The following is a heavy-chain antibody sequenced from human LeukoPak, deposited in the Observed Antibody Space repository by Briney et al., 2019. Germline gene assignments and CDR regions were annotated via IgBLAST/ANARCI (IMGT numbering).Heavy chain of an antibody. CDR3: ARDPQDISRWANAFDI. CDR1: GFTFSSYS. J-gene: IGHJ3*02. CDR2: ISSSGSTI. D-gene: IGHD2-15*01. V-gene: IGHV3-48*01. Sequence: GGSLRLSCAASGFTFSSYSMNWVRQAPGKGLEWVSSISSSGSTIYYGDSVKGRFTISRDNSKNTLYLEMNGLRSEDTAVYYCARDPQDISRWANAFDIWGQGTMVTVSS.